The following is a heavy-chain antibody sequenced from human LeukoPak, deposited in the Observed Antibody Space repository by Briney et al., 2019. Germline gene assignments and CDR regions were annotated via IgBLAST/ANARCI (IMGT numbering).Heavy chain of an antibody. CDR2: ISGSGGST. J-gene: IGHJ5*02. CDR3: AKKYSTGLDP. D-gene: IGHD1-26*01. Sequence: GGSLRLSCVVSGFTFSSYDMSWVRQAPGKGLEWVSGISGSGGSTYYADSVKGRFTISRDNSKNTLYLQMNSLRAEDTAIYYCAKKYSTGLDPWGQGTLVTVSS. V-gene: IGHV3-23*01. CDR1: GFTFSSYD.